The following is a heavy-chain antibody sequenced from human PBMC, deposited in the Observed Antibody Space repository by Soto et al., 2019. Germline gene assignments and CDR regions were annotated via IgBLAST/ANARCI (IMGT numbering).Heavy chain of an antibody. J-gene: IGHJ3*02. Sequence: QITLKESGPTLVKPTQTLTLTCTFSGFSLSTSGVGVGWIRQPPGKALEWLTLIYWDDDKRYSPSLKSRLTNTKDTSKYPEVLTMTNMDPVDSATYYCAHTSTDDALDIWGQGTMVTVSS. V-gene: IGHV2-5*02. CDR1: GFSLSTSGVG. CDR3: AHTSTDDALDI. D-gene: IGHD4-17*01. CDR2: IYWDDDK.